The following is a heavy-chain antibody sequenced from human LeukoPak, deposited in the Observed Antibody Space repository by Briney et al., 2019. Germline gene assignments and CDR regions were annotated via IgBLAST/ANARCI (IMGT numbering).Heavy chain of an antibody. CDR1: GFNFRAYW. CDR2: IHQHGSKE. Sequence: PGGSLRLSCTTSGFNFRAYWMGWVRQAPGKGLEWVANIHQHGSKENYLDSVKGRFTISRDNAMSSIYLQMNSLRAEDTAVYYCAKDLGGSSVLLWFGAPGDYWGQGTLVTVSS. V-gene: IGHV3-7*01. D-gene: IGHD3-10*01. CDR3: AKDLGGSSVLLWFGAPGDY. J-gene: IGHJ4*02.